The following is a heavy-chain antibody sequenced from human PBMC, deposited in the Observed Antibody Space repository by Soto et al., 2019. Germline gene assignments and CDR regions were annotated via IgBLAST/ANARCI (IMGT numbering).Heavy chain of an antibody. CDR1: DVSSKNYW. D-gene: IGHD3-10*01. V-gene: IGHV4-4*07. CDR3: ARDIGSYAYGEGY. Sequence: SGTQSLTCRVADVSSKNYWGSWIRPPAGKGLEWIGRVYSSGTTDYNPSLNSRATLSVETSKNQFSLKLSSVTAADTAVYSCARDIGSYAYGEGYWGQGIQVTVSS. CDR2: VYSSGTT. J-gene: IGHJ4*02.